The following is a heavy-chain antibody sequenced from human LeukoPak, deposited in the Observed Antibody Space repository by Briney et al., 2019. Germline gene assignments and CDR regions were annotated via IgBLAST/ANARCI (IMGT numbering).Heavy chain of an antibody. Sequence: PGGSLRLSCAASGFTFSSYAMHWVRQAPGKGLEWVAVISYDGSNKYYADSVKGRFTISRDNSKNTLYLQMNSLRAEDTAVYYCAREQNRIAAAGLFDYWGQGTLVTVSS. CDR1: GFTFSSYA. D-gene: IGHD6-13*01. J-gene: IGHJ4*02. V-gene: IGHV3-30-3*01. CDR3: AREQNRIAAAGLFDY. CDR2: ISYDGSNK.